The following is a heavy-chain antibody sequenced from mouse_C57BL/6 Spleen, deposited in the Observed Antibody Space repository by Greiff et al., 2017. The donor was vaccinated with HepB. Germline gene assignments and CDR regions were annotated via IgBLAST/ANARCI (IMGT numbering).Heavy chain of an antibody. CDR3: ARSAAHAHFDY. Sequence: QVQLQQSGPELVKPGASVKISCKASGYAFSSSWMNWVKQRPGKGLEWIGRIYPGDGDTNYNGKFKGKATLTADKSSSTAYMQLSSLTSEDSAVYFCARSAAHAHFDYWGQGTTLTVSS. J-gene: IGHJ2*01. CDR2: IYPGDGDT. V-gene: IGHV1-82*01. CDR1: GYAFSSSW. D-gene: IGHD3-2*02.